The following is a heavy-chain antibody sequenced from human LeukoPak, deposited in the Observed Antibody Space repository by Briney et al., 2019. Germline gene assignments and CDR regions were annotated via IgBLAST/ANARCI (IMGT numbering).Heavy chain of an antibody. V-gene: IGHV3-23*01. Sequence: PGGSLRLSCAASGFTFSNYAMSWVRQAPGKGLEWVSAITGSGGNTYYADSVKGRFTISRDNSKNTVFLQMNSLRAEDTAVYYCAKWGDYDVLTGYYFSDYWGQGTLVTVSS. CDR3: AKWGDYDVLTGYYFSDY. D-gene: IGHD3-9*01. J-gene: IGHJ4*02. CDR2: ITGSGGNT. CDR1: GFTFSNYA.